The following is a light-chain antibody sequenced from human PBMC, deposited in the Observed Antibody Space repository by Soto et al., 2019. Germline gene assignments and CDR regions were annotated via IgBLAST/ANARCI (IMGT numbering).Light chain of an antibody. CDR2: DAS. J-gene: IGKJ1*01. V-gene: IGKV1-5*01. CDR3: QQYNNYPRT. CDR1: ESIRTW. Sequence: DIQMTQSPSTLSASVGDRVTITCRASESIRTWLAWYQHKPGKAPKFLIYDASTLESGVPSRFSGSGSGTEFTLTIRSLQPDEFATYYCQQYNNYPRTFGQGTKVEIK.